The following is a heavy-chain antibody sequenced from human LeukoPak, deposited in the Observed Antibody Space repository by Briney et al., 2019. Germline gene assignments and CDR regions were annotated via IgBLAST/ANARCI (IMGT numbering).Heavy chain of an antibody. CDR3: ARGMGATTGGY. J-gene: IGHJ4*02. Sequence: SGGSLRLSCAASGFTFSSYWMHWVRQAPGKGLVWVSRINSDGSSTTYADSVKGRFTISRDNAKKTLYLQTNSLRAEDTAVYHCARGMGATTGGYWGQGTLVTVSS. V-gene: IGHV3-74*01. CDR2: INSDGSST. CDR1: GFTFSSYW. D-gene: IGHD1-26*01.